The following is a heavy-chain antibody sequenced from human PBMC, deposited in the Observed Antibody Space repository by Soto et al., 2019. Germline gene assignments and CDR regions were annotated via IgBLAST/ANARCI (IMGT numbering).Heavy chain of an antibody. J-gene: IGHJ6*02. V-gene: IGHV3-49*03. Sequence: GGSLRLSCTASVFTFGDYAMSWFRHSPGKGLEWVGFIRSKAYGGTTEYAASVKGRFTISRDDSKSIAYLQMNSLKTEDTAVYYCTVRDKGNYYYYYGMDVWGHGTTVTSP. CDR1: VFTFGDYA. CDR2: IRSKAYGGTT. CDR3: TVRDKGNYYYYYGMDV.